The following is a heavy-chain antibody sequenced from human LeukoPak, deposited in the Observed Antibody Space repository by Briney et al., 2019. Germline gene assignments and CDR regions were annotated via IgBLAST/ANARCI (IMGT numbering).Heavy chain of an antibody. V-gene: IGHV3-7*01. CDR3: ARLYCGVGICYSYYMDV. J-gene: IGHJ6*03. D-gene: IGHD2-21*01. CDR1: GFTFSDYW. Sequence: PGGSLRLSCAASGFTFSDYWMIWVRQTLGKGLQWVADIKGDESDRFYMDSVKGRFTIPRDNAKNSVYLQMNSLRAEDTAVYYCARLYCGVGICYSYYMDVWGKGTTVTVSS. CDR2: IKGDESDR.